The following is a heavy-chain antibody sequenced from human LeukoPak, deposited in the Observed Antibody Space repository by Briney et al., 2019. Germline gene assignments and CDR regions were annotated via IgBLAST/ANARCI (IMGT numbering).Heavy chain of an antibody. CDR1: GDSISPYH. CDR3: ARDLEGDCSSTSCQRRWPRTSNWFDP. Sequence: SETLSLTCSVSGDSISPYHWSWIRQPPGKGLEWIASVYDSGSTDYNPSLKSRVTISVDTSKNQFSLKLSSVTAADTAVYYCARDLEGDCSSTSCQRRWPRTSNWFDPWGQGTLVTVSS. D-gene: IGHD2-2*01. J-gene: IGHJ5*02. V-gene: IGHV4-59*01. CDR2: VYDSGST.